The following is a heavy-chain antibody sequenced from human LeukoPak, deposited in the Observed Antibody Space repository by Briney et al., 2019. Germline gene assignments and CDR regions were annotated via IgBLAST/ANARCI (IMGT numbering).Heavy chain of an antibody. V-gene: IGHV4-38-2*02. J-gene: IGHJ4*02. D-gene: IGHD5-18*01. CDR1: GYSISSGYY. CDR2: IYHSGST. CDR3: ARGGWLPIDY. Sequence: PSETLSLTCTVSGYSISSGYYWGWIRRPPGKGLEWIGSIYHSGSTYYNPSLKSRVTISVDTSKNQFSLKLTSVTAADTAVYYCARGGWLPIDYWGQGTLVTVSS.